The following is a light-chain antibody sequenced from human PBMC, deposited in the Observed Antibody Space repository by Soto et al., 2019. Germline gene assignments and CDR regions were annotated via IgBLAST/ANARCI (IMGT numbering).Light chain of an antibody. CDR2: EVS. CDR3: CSYADGISPYV. V-gene: IGLV2-23*02. CDR1: TSDVGSYDL. J-gene: IGLJ1*01. Sequence: QSVLTQPASVSGPPGQSITISCTGTTSDVGSYDLVSWYQQHPGKAPKIMIYEVSKRPSGDSNRFSGSKSGNTASLTISGLQAEDEADYYCCSYADGISPYVFGTGTKVTVL.